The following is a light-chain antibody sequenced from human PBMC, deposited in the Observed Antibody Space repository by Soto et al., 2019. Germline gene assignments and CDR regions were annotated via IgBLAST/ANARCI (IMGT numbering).Light chain of an antibody. CDR2: GAS. V-gene: IGKV3-15*01. CDR1: ESISDN. J-gene: IGKJ4*01. Sequence: VVTQSPGTRSVSPGGRSTLSGKSSESISDNLAWYQHRPGQSPRLLIYGASTRATGIPARFSGSGSGTEFTLTISSLQSEDFAVYYCQQYNLWPLPFGGGTKVDIK. CDR3: QQYNLWPLP.